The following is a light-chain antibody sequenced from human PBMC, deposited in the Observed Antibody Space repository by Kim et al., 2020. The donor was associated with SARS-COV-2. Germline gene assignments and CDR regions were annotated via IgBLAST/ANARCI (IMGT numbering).Light chain of an antibody. J-gene: IGKJ1*01. Sequence: DIQMTQSPSSLSASVGDRVTITCRASHNIRTYLNWYQQKPGKAPKVLISAASGLQSGVPSRFSGSGSGTEFTLTISSLQPEDFATYYCQQSNSTPRTFGPGTKVDIK. CDR2: AAS. CDR3: QQSNSTPRT. CDR1: HNIRTY. V-gene: IGKV1-39*01.